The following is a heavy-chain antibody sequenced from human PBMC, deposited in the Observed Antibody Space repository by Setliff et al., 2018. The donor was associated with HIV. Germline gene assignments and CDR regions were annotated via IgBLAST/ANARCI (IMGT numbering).Heavy chain of an antibody. CDR2: IYISGTT. CDR1: GGSISTSY. V-gene: IGHV4-4*09. J-gene: IGHJ3*02. CDR3: AREHCSGGSCNGFDI. D-gene: IGHD2-15*01. Sequence: SETLSLTCTVSGGSISTSYWNWVRQPPGKGLEWIAYIYISGTTNYNPSLKSRVTISLDTSRNQFSLKLGSVTAADTAMYYCAREHCSGGSCNGFDIWGQGTMVT.